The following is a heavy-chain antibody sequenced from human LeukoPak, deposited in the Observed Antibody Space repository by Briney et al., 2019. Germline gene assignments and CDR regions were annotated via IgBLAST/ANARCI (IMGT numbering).Heavy chain of an antibody. J-gene: IGHJ2*01. CDR3: ARSRRGYWYFDL. V-gene: IGHV4-4*09. D-gene: IGHD3-16*01. CDR1: GGSISSYY. CDR2: IYRSGST. Sequence: SETLSLTCTVSGGSISSYYWSWVRQPPGKGLEWIGFIYRSGSTYYSPSLKSRVTISVDRSKTQFSLELTSVTAADTAVYFCARSRRGYWYFDLWGRGTLVSVSS.